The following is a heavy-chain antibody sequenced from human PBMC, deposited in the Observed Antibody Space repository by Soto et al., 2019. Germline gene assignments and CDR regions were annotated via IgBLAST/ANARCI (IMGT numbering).Heavy chain of an antibody. Sequence: GGSLRLSCAASAISFNTYGVTWVRQAPWKGLEWVSTVTVTGGSTYYADSVKGRFTISRDRSNYTVSLLLNSLRVEDTAIYYCAGQRSPAGWFDPWGQGTLVAVSS. J-gene: IGHJ5*02. D-gene: IGHD3-10*01. CDR3: AGQRSPAGWFDP. CDR2: VTVTGGST. CDR1: AISFNTYG. V-gene: IGHV3-23*01.